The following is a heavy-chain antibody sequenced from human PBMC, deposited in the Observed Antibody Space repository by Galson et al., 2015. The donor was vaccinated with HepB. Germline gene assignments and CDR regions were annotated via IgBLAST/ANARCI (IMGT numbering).Heavy chain of an antibody. D-gene: IGHD3-22*01. J-gene: IGHJ1*01. CDR2: INGDGSST. V-gene: IGHV3-74*01. CDR3: TREAVSVVGWD. Sequence: SLRLSCAASGFTLKSYWMNWVRQAPGKGLVWVSRINGDGSSTDYADSVKGRFTISRDNSKNTLYLQMNSLRAEDTAVYYCTREAVSVVGWDWGQGTLVTVSS. CDR1: GFTLKSYW.